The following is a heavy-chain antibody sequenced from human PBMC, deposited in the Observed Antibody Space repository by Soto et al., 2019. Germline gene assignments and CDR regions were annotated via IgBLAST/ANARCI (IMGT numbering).Heavy chain of an antibody. V-gene: IGHV4-59*08. CDR1: GGSISSYY. CDR3: ARRTRTYQLLQYYYYYYYMDV. Sequence: SETLSLTCTVSGGSISSYYWSWIRQPPGKGLEWIGYIYYSGRTNYNPSLKSRVTISVDTSKNQFSLKLSSVTAADTAVYYCARRTRTYQLLQYYYYYYYMDVWGKGTTVTVSS. J-gene: IGHJ6*03. CDR2: IYYSGRT. D-gene: IGHD2-2*01.